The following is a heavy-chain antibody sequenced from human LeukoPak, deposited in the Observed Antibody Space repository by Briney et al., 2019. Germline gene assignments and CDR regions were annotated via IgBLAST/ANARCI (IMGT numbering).Heavy chain of an antibody. CDR3: ARPQEEYSSSWTDAFDI. CDR2: ICPGDSDT. Sequence: GESLKISCKGSGYSFTSYWIGWVRQMPGKGLVWMGIICPGDSDTRYSPSFQGQVTISADKSISTAYLQWSSLKASDTAMYYCARPQEEYSSSWTDAFDIWGQGTMVTVSS. V-gene: IGHV5-51*01. CDR1: GYSFTSYW. D-gene: IGHD6-13*01. J-gene: IGHJ3*02.